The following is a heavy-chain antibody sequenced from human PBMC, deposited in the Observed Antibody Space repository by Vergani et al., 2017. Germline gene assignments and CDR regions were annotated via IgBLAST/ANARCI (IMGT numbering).Heavy chain of an antibody. V-gene: IGHV3-66*02. CDR2: IYSGGST. CDR1: GFTVSSNY. J-gene: IGHJ4*02. D-gene: IGHD6-13*01. CDR3: ARDDSRAAAPLGY. Sequence: EVQLVESGGGLVQPGGSLRLSCAASGFTVSSNYMSWVRQAPGKGLEWVSVIYSGGSTYYADSVKGRFTISRDNSKNTLYLQMNSLRAEDTAVYDCARDDSRAAAPLGYWGQGTLVTVSS.